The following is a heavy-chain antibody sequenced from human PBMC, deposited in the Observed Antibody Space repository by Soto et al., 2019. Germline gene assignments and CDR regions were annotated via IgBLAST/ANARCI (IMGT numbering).Heavy chain of an antibody. CDR1: GFTFAGYA. CDR2: MSGSGAKT. V-gene: IGHV3-23*01. CDR3: AKDRGSGNYGVLKDFEY. Sequence: EVQLLESGGGLVQPGGSLRLSCESSGFTFAGYAINWVRQAPGKGLEWVSAMSGSGAKTFYADSVKGRFTISRDNSKNTVYLQMNSLRGDATAIYFCAKDRGSGNYGVLKDFEYWGQGTLVTVSS. D-gene: IGHD1-26*01. J-gene: IGHJ4*02.